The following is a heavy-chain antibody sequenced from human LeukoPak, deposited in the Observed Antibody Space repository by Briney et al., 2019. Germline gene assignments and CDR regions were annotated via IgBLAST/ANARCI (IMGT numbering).Heavy chain of an antibody. CDR3: ARDATPPGLIFDS. V-gene: IGHV3-7*05. J-gene: IGHJ4*02. Sequence: GGSLRLSCEASGFTFSSFWMNRVRQAPGKGLEWVASINQDGSEKSYVDSVKGRFTISRGNAKNSLFLQMNSLRAEDTAVYFCARDATPPGLIFDSWGQGTLVTVSS. D-gene: IGHD1-14*01. CDR2: INQDGSEK. CDR1: GFTFSSFW.